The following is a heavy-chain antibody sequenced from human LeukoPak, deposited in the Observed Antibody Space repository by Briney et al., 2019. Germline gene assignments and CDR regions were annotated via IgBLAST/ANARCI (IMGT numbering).Heavy chain of an antibody. CDR1: GXSISNYY. CDR2: IYYSGRT. D-gene: IGHD3-22*01. V-gene: IGHV4-59*01. J-gene: IGHJ3*02. Sequence: SETLSLTCTVSGXSISNYYWNWIRQSPGKGLEWIGNIYYSGRTNYNPSLKSRVTISVDTSKNQFSLNLSSVTAADTAVYYCARAGYYDTSGLGRAFEIWGQGTMVTVSS. CDR3: ARAGYYDTSGLGRAFEI.